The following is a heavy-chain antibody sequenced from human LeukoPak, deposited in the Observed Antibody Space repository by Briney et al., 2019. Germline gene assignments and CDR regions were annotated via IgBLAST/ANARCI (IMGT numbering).Heavy chain of an antibody. CDR2: IKQDVSEN. CDR3: ARNLIAAAGYFDY. CDR1: GFNFINYW. Sequence: GGSLRLSCAGSGFNFINYWMSWVRQAPGRGLEWVANIKQDVSENYYVDSVKGRFTISRDNAKNSLYLQMNSLRAEDTAVYYCARNLIAAAGYFDYWGQGTLVTVSS. J-gene: IGHJ4*02. V-gene: IGHV3-7*01. D-gene: IGHD6-13*01.